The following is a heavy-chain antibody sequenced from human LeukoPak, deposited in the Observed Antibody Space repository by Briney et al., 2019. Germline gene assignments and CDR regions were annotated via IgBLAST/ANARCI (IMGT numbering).Heavy chain of an antibody. Sequence: ASVKVSCKASGYTFTGYYMHWVRQAPGQGLEWMGWINPDSGGTIYAQNFQGRVTMTRDTSISTAYMELSSLRSDDTAVYYCARDLGDAYGSVGDFDYWGQGTLVTVSS. CDR1: GYTFTGYY. D-gene: IGHD3-10*01. V-gene: IGHV1-2*02. CDR2: INPDSGGT. CDR3: ARDLGDAYGSVGDFDY. J-gene: IGHJ4*02.